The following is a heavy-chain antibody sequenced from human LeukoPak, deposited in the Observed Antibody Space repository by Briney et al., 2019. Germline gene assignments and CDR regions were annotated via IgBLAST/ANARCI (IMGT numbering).Heavy chain of an antibody. CDR1: GFIFSNYP. CDR3: AKTGMYWNGYYIDYRAFDN. J-gene: IGHJ3*02. V-gene: IGHV3-23*01. CDR2: VSGSDGST. Sequence: PGGSLRLSCAASGFIFSNYPMSWVRQAPGKGLEWVSGVSGSDGSTYYADSVKGRFTISRDNSKNTLYLQTNGLRAEDTALYYCAKTGMYWNGYYIDYRAFDNWGQGTMVTVSS. D-gene: IGHD3-3*01.